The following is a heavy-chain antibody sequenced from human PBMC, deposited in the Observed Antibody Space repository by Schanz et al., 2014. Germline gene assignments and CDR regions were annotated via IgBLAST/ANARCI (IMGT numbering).Heavy chain of an antibody. CDR1: GYTFTSYG. V-gene: IGHV1-46*01. CDR3: TTYCDGGCAIDN. J-gene: IGHJ4*02. Sequence: QVQLVQSGAEVKKPGASVKVSCKASGYTFTSYGISWVRQAPGQGLEWMGIINPSGGSTRYGQKFQGRITVTTDTSTSTVYLELSSLRSDDTAVYYCTTYCDGGCAIDNWGQGALVTVSS. CDR2: INPSGGST. D-gene: IGHD6-19*01.